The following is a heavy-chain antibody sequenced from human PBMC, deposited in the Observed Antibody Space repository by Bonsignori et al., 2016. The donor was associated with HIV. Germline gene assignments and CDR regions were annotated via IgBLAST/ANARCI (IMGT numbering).Heavy chain of an antibody. D-gene: IGHD3-22*01. V-gene: IGHV3-7*03. Sequence: GESLKISCAASGFTFSSYWMSWVRQAPGKGLEWVANIKQDGSEKYYVDSVKGRFTISRDNAKNSLYLQMNSLRAEDTAVYYCARIRPITMIVVVTSRPNDAFDIWGQGTMVTVSS. J-gene: IGHJ3*02. CDR2: IKQDGSEK. CDR3: ARIRPITMIVVVTSRPNDAFDI. CDR1: GFTFSSYW.